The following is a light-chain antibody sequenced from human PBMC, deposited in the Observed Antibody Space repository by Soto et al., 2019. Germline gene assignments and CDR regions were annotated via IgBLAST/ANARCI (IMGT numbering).Light chain of an antibody. J-gene: IGLJ1*01. V-gene: IGLV2-14*01. CDR3: ISYTSGSIPYV. CDR2: EVT. CDR1: SSDVGGYNY. Sequence: VLTQPASVSGSPGQSIAISCTGTSSDVGGYNYVSWYQHHPGKAPKLIIFEVTNRPSGVSNRFSGSKSGNTASLTISGLQAEDEADYYCISYTSGSIPYVFGTGTKVTVL.